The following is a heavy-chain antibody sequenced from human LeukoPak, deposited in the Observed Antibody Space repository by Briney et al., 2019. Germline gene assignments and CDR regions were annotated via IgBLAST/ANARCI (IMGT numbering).Heavy chain of an antibody. V-gene: IGHV3-48*01. CDR2: ISSSSAI. Sequence: GGSLRLSSAASGFTFCNYSRNWVPQAPGKGLEWVSYISSSSAIYYADSVKGRFTNSKDNAKSLLFLQMNGLRGEDTAVYCSARLSRAREGGDQAFWGQGTLVTVA. J-gene: IGHJ4*02. CDR1: GFTFCNYS. D-gene: IGHD2-21*01. CDR3: ARLSRAREGGDQAF.